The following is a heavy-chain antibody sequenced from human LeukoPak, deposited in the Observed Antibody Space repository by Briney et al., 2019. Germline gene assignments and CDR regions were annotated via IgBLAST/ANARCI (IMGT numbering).Heavy chain of an antibody. V-gene: IGHV3-30*18. CDR3: AKDWGFDF. J-gene: IGHJ5*01. Sequence: PGGSLRLSCAASGFTFSSYWMSWVRQAPGKGVEWVAVILYDGSDEYYADSVKGRFTIYRDNSKNTLYLQMNSLRPEDTAVYYCAKDWGFDFWGQGTLVTVSS. CDR2: ILYDGSDE. D-gene: IGHD3-16*01. CDR1: GFTFSSYW.